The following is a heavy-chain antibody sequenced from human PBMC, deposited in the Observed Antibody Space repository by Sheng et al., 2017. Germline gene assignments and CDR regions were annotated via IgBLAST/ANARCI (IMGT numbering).Heavy chain of an antibody. V-gene: IGHV1-69*08. D-gene: IGHD3-22*01. Sequence: QVQLVQSGAEVKKPGSSVKVSCKASGGTFSSYTINWVRQAPGQGLEWMGRIIPILGIANYAQKFQGRVTITADKSTSTAYMELSSLRSEDTAVYYCARDRNYYDSSGQTFDYWGQGTLVTVSS. J-gene: IGHJ4*02. CDR3: ARDRNYYDSSGQTFDY. CDR2: IIPILGIA. CDR1: GGTFSSYT.